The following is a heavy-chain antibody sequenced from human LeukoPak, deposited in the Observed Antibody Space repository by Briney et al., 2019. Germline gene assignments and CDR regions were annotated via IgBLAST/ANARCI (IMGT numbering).Heavy chain of an antibody. CDR2: VRSKANSYAT. CDR1: GFPFSGAS. J-gene: IGHJ4*02. Sequence: PGGSLTLSCGASGFPFSGASIHWVRQASGKGLEWLGHVRSKANSYATAYAASVEGRFTISRDDSKNTVYLQMNSLEAEDTAVYYCAGQIISCRDYWGLGTLVTVSS. CDR3: AGQIISCRDY. V-gene: IGHV3-73*01. D-gene: IGHD2-15*01.